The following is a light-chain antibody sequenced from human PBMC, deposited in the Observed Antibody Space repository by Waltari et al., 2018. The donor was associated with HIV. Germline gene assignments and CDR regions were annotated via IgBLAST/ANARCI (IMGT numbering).Light chain of an antibody. CDR1: TLGDKF. J-gene: IGLJ3*02. CDR3: QAWDSTSGV. V-gene: IGLV3-1*01. Sequence: SYELTQPPSVSVSPGQTASVTCSGDTLGDKFVFWYQQKPGQSPELVIFQDTKRPSGIPERCSGSNSGNTATLTISGTQAVDEADYYCQAWDSTSGVFGGGTMLTVL. CDR2: QDT.